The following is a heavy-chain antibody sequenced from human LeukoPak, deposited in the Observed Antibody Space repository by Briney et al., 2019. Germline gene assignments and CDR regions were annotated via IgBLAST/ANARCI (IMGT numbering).Heavy chain of an antibody. V-gene: IGHV4-59*11. CDR1: GGSISSHY. J-gene: IGHJ6*03. D-gene: IGHD1-26*01. Sequence: SETLSLTCTVSGGSISSHYWSWIRQPPGKGLEWIGYIYYSGSTNYNPSLMSRVTISVDTSKNQFSLKLSSVTAADTAVYYCARVKWELLRVYYYYYMDVWGKGTTVTVSS. CDR3: ARVKWELLRVYYYYYMDV. CDR2: IYYSGST.